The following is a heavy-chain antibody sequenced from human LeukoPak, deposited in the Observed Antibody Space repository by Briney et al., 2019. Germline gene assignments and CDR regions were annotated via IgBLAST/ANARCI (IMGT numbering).Heavy chain of an antibody. V-gene: IGHV4-59*08. CDR1: GVSISNYY. D-gene: IGHD3-22*01. CDR2: IYYSGST. Sequence: SETLSLTCTVSGVSISNYYWSCIRQPPGEGLEWIGYIYYSGSTNYNPSLKSRVTISVDTSKNPFSLKLSSVTAADTAVYYCARLPHYYDTSNTGGYWGQGTLVTVSS. J-gene: IGHJ4*02. CDR3: ARLPHYYDTSNTGGY.